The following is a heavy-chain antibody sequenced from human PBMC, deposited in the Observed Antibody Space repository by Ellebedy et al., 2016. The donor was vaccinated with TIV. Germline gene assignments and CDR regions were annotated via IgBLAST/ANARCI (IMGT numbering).Heavy chain of an antibody. D-gene: IGHD2-15*01. CDR2: ISSSISTI. V-gene: IGHV3-48*01. J-gene: IGHJ2*01. CDR1: GFTFSSYS. CDR3: ARDMSCSGGTCHHGYWYFDL. Sequence: GESLKISCAASGFTFSSYSMNWVRQAPGKGLEWISYISSSISTIYYADSVKGRFTISRDNAENSLYLQMNSLRAEDTAVYYCARDMSCSGGTCHHGYWYFDLWGRGTLVTVSS.